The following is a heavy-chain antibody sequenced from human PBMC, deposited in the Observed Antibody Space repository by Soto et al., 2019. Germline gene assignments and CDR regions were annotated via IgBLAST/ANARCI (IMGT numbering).Heavy chain of an antibody. CDR1: GLTFSGSA. Sequence: GGSLRLSCAASGLTFSGSAMHWVRQASGKGLEWVGRIGSKANSYATEYAASVKGRFTISRDDSKNTAFLQMNSLKTEDTAVYYCTRHADLGYCSSTSCYDFDYWGQGTLVTVSS. D-gene: IGHD2-2*01. V-gene: IGHV3-73*01. J-gene: IGHJ4*02. CDR3: TRHADLGYCSSTSCYDFDY. CDR2: IGSKANSYAT.